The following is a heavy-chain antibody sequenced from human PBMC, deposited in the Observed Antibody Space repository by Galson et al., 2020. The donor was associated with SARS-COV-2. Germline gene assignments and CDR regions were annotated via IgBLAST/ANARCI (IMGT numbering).Heavy chain of an antibody. Sequence: GGSLRLSCAASGFTVSSNSMSWVRKAPGKGLEWVSVIYSGGSTYYADSVKGRFTISRDNSKNTLYLQMNSLRAEDTAVYYCSIAQNWDAFDIRRHGTMVTVSS. CDR2: IYSGGST. CDR3: SIAQNWDAFDI. V-gene: IGHV3-66*02. J-gene: IGHJ3*02. D-gene: IGHD1-1*01. CDR1: GFTVSSNS.